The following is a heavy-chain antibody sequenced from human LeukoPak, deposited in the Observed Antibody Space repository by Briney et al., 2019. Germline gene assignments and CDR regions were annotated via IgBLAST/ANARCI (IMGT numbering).Heavy chain of an antibody. D-gene: IGHD2-21*02. CDR2: IYPGDSDT. CDR1: GYSFTSYW. J-gene: IGHJ4*02. Sequence: GESLQISCKGSGYSFTSYWIGWVRQMPGKGLEWMGIIYPGDSDTRYSPSFQGQVTISADKSISTAYLRWSSLKASDTAMYYCARQLEALAYCGGDCSNYFDYWGQGTLVTVSS. CDR3: ARQLEALAYCGGDCSNYFDY. V-gene: IGHV5-51*01.